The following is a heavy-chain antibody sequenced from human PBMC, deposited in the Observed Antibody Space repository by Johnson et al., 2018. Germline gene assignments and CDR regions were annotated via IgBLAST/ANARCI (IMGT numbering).Heavy chain of an antibody. V-gene: IGHV3-73*01. CDR2: IRTEPKNYAT. Sequence: VQLVQSGGGLVQPGGSXKLSCAASGFTFSGSAMHWVRQASGKGLEWVGRIRTEPKNYATVVGASVQGRFTISRDDSKKMVYLQMNTRKTEDTAVYYCIRPDYGDYDYYYYMDVWGKGTTVTVSS. J-gene: IGHJ6*03. D-gene: IGHD4-17*01. CDR1: GFTFSGSA. CDR3: IRPDYGDYDYYYYMDV.